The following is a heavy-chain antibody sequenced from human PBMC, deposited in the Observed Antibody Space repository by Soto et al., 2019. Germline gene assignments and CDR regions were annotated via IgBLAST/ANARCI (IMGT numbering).Heavy chain of an antibody. V-gene: IGHV3-49*03. J-gene: IGHJ6*02. Sequence: PGGSLRLSCTASGFTFGDYAMSWFRQAPGKGLEWVGFIRSKAYGGTTEYAASVKGRFTISRDDSKSIAYLHMNSLKTEDTAVYYCTQTTVLTPTFGYYYFYGMDVWGQGTTVTVSS. CDR3: TQTTVLTPTFGYYYFYGMDV. CDR1: GFTFGDYA. CDR2: IRSKAYGGTT. D-gene: IGHD4-17*01.